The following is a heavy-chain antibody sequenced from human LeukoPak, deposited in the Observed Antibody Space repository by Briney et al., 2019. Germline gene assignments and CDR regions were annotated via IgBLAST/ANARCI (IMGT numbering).Heavy chain of an antibody. D-gene: IGHD6-13*01. Sequence: PGRSLRLSCAASGFTFSSYAMHWVRQAPGKGLEWVAVMSYDGSDEYYADSVKGRFTISRDNSKNTLYLQMNSLRAEDTAVYYCAKAYSSSWSQSLYYFDYWGQGTLVTVSS. J-gene: IGHJ4*02. CDR1: GFTFSSYA. CDR2: MSYDGSDE. CDR3: AKAYSSSWSQSLYYFDY. V-gene: IGHV3-30-3*01.